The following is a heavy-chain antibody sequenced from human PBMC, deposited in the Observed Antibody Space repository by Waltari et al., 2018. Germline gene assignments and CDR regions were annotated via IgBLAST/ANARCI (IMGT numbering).Heavy chain of an antibody. CDR3: ARGVDFWSGYYTAFDY. J-gene: IGHJ4*02. CDR2: IYYSGST. Sequence: QLQLQESGPGLVKPSETLSLTCTVSGGSISSSSYYWGWIRQPPGKGLEWIGGIYYSGSTYSNPSLKSRVTISVDTSKNQFSLKLSSVTAADTAVYYCARGVDFWSGYYTAFDYWGQGTLVTVSS. D-gene: IGHD3-3*01. CDR1: GGSISSSSYY. V-gene: IGHV4-39*07.